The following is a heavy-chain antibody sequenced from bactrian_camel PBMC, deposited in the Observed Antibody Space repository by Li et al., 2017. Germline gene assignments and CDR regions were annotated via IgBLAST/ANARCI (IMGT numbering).Heavy chain of an antibody. CDR2: ITERATRS. V-gene: IGHV3S31*01. CDR3: DSGRHARRF. J-gene: IGHJ4*01. Sequence: VQLVESGGGSVQAGGSLRLSCVASGYTNSVYAMSWGRQAPGKEIEWVAGITERATRSFYTDSVKGRFTISRDNANNMLYLQMDNLKTEDTAVYYCDSGRHARRFRGRGTQVTVS. D-gene: IGHD4*01. CDR1: GYTNSVYA.